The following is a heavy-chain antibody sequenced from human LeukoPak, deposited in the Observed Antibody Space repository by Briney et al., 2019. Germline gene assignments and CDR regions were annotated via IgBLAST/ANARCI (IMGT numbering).Heavy chain of an antibody. CDR2: IYHSGST. V-gene: IGHV4-4*02. Sequence: PSETLSLTCAVSGGSISSSNWWSWVRQPPGKGLEWIGEIYHSGSTNYNPSLKSRVTISVDTSKNQFSLKLSSVTAADTAVYYCARRLAGIQLWSLPLSLGWFDPWGQGTLVTVSS. D-gene: IGHD5-18*01. CDR1: GGSISSSNW. J-gene: IGHJ5*02. CDR3: ARRLAGIQLWSLPLSLGWFDP.